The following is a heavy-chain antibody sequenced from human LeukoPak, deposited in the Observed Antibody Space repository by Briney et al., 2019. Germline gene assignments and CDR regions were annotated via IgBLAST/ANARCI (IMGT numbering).Heavy chain of an antibody. CDR3: AKGYSGYDFSFDY. CDR2: INGSSVST. D-gene: IGHD5-12*01. J-gene: IGHJ4*02. V-gene: IGHV3-23*01. CDR1: GFTFSSYV. Sequence: GGSLRLSCAASGFTFSSYVMSWVRQALGKGLEWVSAINGSSVSTYYAGSVKGRFTISRDNSKNSLYLQMNSVRAEDTAVYYCAKGYSGYDFSFDYWGQGTLVTVSS.